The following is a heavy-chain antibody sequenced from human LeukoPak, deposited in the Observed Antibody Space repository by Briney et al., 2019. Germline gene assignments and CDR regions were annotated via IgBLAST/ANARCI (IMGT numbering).Heavy chain of an antibody. CDR3: ARVPRGNQFDH. CDR1: GSTFSDYW. Sequence: GGSLRLSCAASGSTFSDYWMSWVRQAPGKGLEWVANIRHDGIEKYYVGSVEGRFTISTDNAKSSLYLHMSSLRAEDTAVYFCARVPRGNQFDHWGQGTLVSVSS. D-gene: IGHD1-14*01. V-gene: IGHV3-7*01. J-gene: IGHJ4*02. CDR2: IRHDGIEK.